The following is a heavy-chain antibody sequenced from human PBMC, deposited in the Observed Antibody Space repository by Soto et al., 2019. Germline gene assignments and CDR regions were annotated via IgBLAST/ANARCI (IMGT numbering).Heavy chain of an antibody. CDR1: GGSFSGYY. CDR3: ARGLLDLYYYYYGMDV. V-gene: IGHV4-34*01. D-gene: IGHD2-15*01. J-gene: IGHJ6*02. Sequence: SETLSLTCAVYGGSFSGYYWSWIRQPPGKGLEWIGEINHSGSTNYNPSLKSRVTISVDTSKNQFSLKLSSVTAADTAVYYCARGLLDLYYYYYGMDVWGQGTTVTVSS. CDR2: INHSGST.